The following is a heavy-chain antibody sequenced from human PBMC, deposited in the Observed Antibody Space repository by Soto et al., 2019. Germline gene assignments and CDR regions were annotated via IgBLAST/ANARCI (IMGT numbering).Heavy chain of an antibody. V-gene: IGHV3-53*04. J-gene: IGHJ6*02. Sequence: EVQLVESGGGLVQPGGSLRLSCVVSGFTVSSNYMSWVRQAPGKGLEWVSVIYSGGITYYADSVKGRFTISRHNSKNTVYLQMNSLRVEDTAMYYCARYSSGDGMDVWGQGTTVIVSS. D-gene: IGHD2-21*01. CDR2: IYSGGIT. CDR3: ARYSSGDGMDV. CDR1: GFTVSSNY.